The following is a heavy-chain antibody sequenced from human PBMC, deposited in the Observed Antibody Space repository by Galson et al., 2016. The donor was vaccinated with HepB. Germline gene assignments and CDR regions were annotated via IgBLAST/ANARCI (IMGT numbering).Heavy chain of an antibody. CDR3: ARRYDTPGYYYIDS. D-gene: IGHD3-9*01. CDR2: IGGSGGDT. J-gene: IGHJ4*02. Sequence: SLRLSCAASGFTFSKYMLNWVRQAPGKGLEWVAAIGGSGGDTYYPDSLKGRVTISRDNSKTTLYLQINSLRAEDTAVYFCARRYDTPGYYYIDSWGQGTRVTVSS. V-gene: IGHV3-23*01. CDR1: GFTFSKYM.